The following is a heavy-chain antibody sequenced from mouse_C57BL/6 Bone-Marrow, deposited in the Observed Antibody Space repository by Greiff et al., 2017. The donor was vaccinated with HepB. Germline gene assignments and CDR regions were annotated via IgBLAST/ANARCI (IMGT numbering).Heavy chain of an antibody. J-gene: IGHJ2*01. CDR1: GYAFTNYL. CDR3: SRSDYAAYYYGC. V-gene: IGHV1-54*01. Sequence: QVQLQQSGAELVRPGASVKVSCKASGYAFTNYLIEWVKQRPGQGLEWIGVINPGSGGTNYNEKLTGKATLTADKSSITAYIQLSSLTTEDSAVYYCSRSDYAAYYYGCWGKVTTLTVAS. D-gene: IGHD2-4*01. CDR2: INPGSGGT.